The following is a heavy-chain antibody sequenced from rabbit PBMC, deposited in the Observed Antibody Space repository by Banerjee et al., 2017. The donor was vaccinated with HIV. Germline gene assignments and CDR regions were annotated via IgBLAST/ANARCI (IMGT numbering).Heavy chain of an antibody. J-gene: IGHJ4*02. CDR1: GIDFSSYG. CDR2: IYNTDGTT. D-gene: IGHD4-2*01. CDR3: ARAYGGGFNI. Sequence: EESGGDLVKPGASLTLTCKASGIDFSSYGISWVRQAPGKGPEWIACIYNTDGTTYYASWVNGRFTISRSTSLNTVTLQMTSLTAADTATYFCARAYGGGFNIWGPGTLVTVS. V-gene: IGHV1S47*01.